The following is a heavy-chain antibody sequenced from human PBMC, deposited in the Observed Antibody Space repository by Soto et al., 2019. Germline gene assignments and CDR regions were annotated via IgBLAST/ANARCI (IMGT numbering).Heavy chain of an antibody. Sequence: QVQLVQSGAEVKKPGASVKVSCKASGYTFTSYGIIWVRQAPGQGIVWMGWISAYNGNTNYAQKLQGRVTKTTDTSTSTAHMELRSLRSDDTAVYYCAGDLHGDPYYWGQGTLVSVSS. J-gene: IGHJ4*02. D-gene: IGHD4-17*01. CDR2: ISAYNGNT. CDR3: AGDLHGDPYY. V-gene: IGHV1-18*01. CDR1: GYTFTSYG.